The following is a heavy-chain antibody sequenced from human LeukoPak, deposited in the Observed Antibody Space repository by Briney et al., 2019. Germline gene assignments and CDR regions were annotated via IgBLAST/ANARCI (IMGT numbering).Heavy chain of an antibody. J-gene: IGHJ4*02. CDR3: ARDWTVGNEMARLDY. Sequence: GGSLRLSCAASGFTFSSYAMHWVRQAPGKGLERVAVISYDGSNKYYADSVKGRFTISRDNSKNTLYLQMNSLRAEDTAVYYCARDWTVGNEMARLDYWGQGTLVTVSS. V-gene: IGHV3-30*01. D-gene: IGHD5-24*01. CDR1: GFTFSSYA. CDR2: ISYDGSNK.